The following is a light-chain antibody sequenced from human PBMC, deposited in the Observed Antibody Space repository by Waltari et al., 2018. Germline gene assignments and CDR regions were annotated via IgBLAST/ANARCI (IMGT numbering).Light chain of an antibody. Sequence: DIVMTQSPLSLPVTPGEPASISCRSSQSLLHSNGYNYLDWYLQKPGQSPQLLIYLGSNRASGVPDRFSSSGSGTDFTLKISRVEAEDVGVYYCMQGTKWPYTFGQGTKLEIK. CDR2: LGS. V-gene: IGKV2-28*01. J-gene: IGKJ2*01. CDR3: MQGTKWPYT. CDR1: QSLLHSNGYNY.